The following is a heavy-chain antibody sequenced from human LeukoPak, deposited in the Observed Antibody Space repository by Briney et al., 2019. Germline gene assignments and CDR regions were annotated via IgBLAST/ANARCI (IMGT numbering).Heavy chain of an antibody. Sequence: SETLSLTCTVSGGSISSSSYYWGWIRQPPGKGLEWIGSIYYSGSTYYNPSLKSRVTISVDTSKNQFSLKLSSVTAADTAVYYCASLEGGQWLVGVFDYWGRGTLVTVSS. CDR1: GGSISSSSYY. V-gene: IGHV4-39*01. CDR3: ASLEGGQWLVGVFDY. CDR2: IYYSGST. D-gene: IGHD6-19*01. J-gene: IGHJ4*02.